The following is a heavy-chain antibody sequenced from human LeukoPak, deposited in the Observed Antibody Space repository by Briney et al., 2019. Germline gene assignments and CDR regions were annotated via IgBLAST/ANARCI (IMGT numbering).Heavy chain of an antibody. CDR2: IYPGDSDS. CDR1: GYIFTSYW. CDR3: ARRSYGGKDFDY. V-gene: IGHV5-51*01. J-gene: IGHJ4*02. D-gene: IGHD4-23*01. Sequence: GESLKISCKCSGYIFTSYWITWVRQMPGKGLEWMGIIYPGDSDSRYSPSFQGQVTISADESISTAYLQWSSLKASHTAMYYCARRSYGGKDFDYWGQGTLVTVSS.